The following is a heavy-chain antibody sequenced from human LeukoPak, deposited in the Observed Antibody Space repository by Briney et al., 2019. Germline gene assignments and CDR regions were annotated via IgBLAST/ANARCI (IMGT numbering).Heavy chain of an antibody. J-gene: IGHJ5*02. D-gene: IGHD3-16*02. CDR1: GYTFTSYD. CDR3: ARGFVAAGFDP. CDR2: MNPNSGNT. Sequence: ASVKVSCKASGYTFTSYDINWVRQATGQGLERMGWMNPNSGNTGYAQKFQGRVTITRNTSISTAYMELSSLRSEDTAVYYCARGFVAAGFDPWGQGTLVTVSS. V-gene: IGHV1-8*03.